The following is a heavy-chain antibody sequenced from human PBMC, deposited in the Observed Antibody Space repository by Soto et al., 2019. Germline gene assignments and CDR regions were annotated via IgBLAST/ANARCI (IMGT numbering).Heavy chain of an antibody. CDR1: GYTFTSYY. D-gene: IGHD1-26*01. Sequence: ASVKVSCKASGYTFTSYYMHWVRQAPGQGLEWMGIINPSGGSTSYAQKFQGRVTMTRDTSTSTVYMELSSLRSEDTAVYYCARAIVTPRTGLYYFDYWGQGTLVTVSS. J-gene: IGHJ4*02. V-gene: IGHV1-46*01. CDR3: ARAIVTPRTGLYYFDY. CDR2: INPSGGST.